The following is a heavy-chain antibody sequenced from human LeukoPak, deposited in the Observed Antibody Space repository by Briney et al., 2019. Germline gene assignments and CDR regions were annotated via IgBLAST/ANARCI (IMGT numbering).Heavy chain of an antibody. CDR1: GGSIRTYY. CDR2: IYTSGST. CDR3: ARETNPPGYSYGANWFDP. Sequence: SETLSLTCTVSGGSIRTYYWSWIRQPAGKGLEWIGRIYTSGSTNYNPSLKSRVTMSVDTSKNQFSLKLSSVTAADTAVYYCARETNPPGYSYGANWFDPWGQGTLVTVSS. D-gene: IGHD5-18*01. J-gene: IGHJ5*02. V-gene: IGHV4-4*07.